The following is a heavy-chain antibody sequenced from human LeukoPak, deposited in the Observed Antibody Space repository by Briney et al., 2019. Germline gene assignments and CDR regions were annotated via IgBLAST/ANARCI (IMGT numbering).Heavy chain of an antibody. CDR1: GFTFSSYG. CDR3: ARDATLYDSSGYYFDY. V-gene: IGHV3-33*01. CDR2: IWYDGSNK. J-gene: IGHJ4*02. Sequence: PGRSLGLSCAASGFTFSSYGMHWVRQAPGKGLEWVAVIWYDGSNKYYADSVKGRFTISRDNSKNTLYLQMNSLRAEDTAVYYCARDATLYDSSGYYFDYWGQGTLVTVSS. D-gene: IGHD3-22*01.